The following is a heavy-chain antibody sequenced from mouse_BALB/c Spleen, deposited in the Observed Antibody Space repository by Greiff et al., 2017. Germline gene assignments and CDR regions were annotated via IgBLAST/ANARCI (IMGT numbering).Heavy chain of an antibody. V-gene: IGHV5-6*02. CDR3: ARRGDYDGYAMDY. CDR1: GFTFSSYG. Sequence: EVMLVESGGVLVKPGGSLKLSCAASGFTFSSYGMSWVRQTPDKRLEWVATISSGGSYTYYPDSVKGRFTISRDNAKNTLYLQMSSLKSEDTAMYYCARRGDYDGYAMDYWGQGTSVTVSS. CDR2: ISSGGSYT. J-gene: IGHJ4*01. D-gene: IGHD2-4*01.